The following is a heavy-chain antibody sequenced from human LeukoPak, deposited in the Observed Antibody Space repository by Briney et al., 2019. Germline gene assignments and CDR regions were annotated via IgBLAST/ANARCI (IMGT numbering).Heavy chain of an antibody. CDR3: ATGAYFDH. Sequence: PGGSLRLSWAASGFTFSRYGMTWVRQAPGKGLEWVSTISDTGGSTYYADSVKDRFTISRDNSKNTLYLQMSGLRAEDTAIYYCATGAYFDHWGQGALVTVSS. CDR2: ISDTGGST. J-gene: IGHJ4*02. CDR1: GFTFSRYG. V-gene: IGHV3-23*01.